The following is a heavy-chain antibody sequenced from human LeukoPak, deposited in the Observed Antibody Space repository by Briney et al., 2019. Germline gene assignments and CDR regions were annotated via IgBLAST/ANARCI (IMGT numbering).Heavy chain of an antibody. D-gene: IGHD6-13*01. CDR2: ISGSGGST. J-gene: IGHJ4*02. Sequence: HPGGSLRLSCAASGFTFSSYAMSWVRQAPGKGLEGVSAISGSGGSTYYVDSVRGRFTISRDNSKNTLYLQMNSLRAEDTAVYYCAKVLLWEQQLGGIDYWGQGTLVTVSS. V-gene: IGHV3-23*01. CDR1: GFTFSSYA. CDR3: AKVLLWEQQLGGIDY.